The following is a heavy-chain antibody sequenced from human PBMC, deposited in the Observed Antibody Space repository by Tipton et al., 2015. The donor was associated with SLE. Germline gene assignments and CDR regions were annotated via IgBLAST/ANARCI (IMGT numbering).Heavy chain of an antibody. J-gene: IGHJ4*02. CDR3: ARSYYGSRHYYTHADH. V-gene: IGHV1-18*01. CDR1: GYIFTNYD. CDR2: ISPYNGNT. D-gene: IGHD3-10*01. Sequence: QVQLVQSGAEVKKPGASVKVSCKTSGYIFTNYDVTWVRQAPGQGLEWMGWISPYNGNTDSAQNLQGRVTMTADTSTTTAYMELRSLRSDDTAVYYCARSYYGSRHYYTHADHWGQGTQVTVSS.